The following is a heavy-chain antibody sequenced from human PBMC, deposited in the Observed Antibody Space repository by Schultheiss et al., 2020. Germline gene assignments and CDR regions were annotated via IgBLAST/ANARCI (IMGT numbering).Heavy chain of an antibody. CDR3: TRGRWLQLGGDY. Sequence: SQTLSLTCTVSGGSISSSGYYWGWIRQPPGKGLEWIGSIYYSGSTYYNPSLKSRVTISVDTSKNQLSLKLSSVTAADTAVYYCTRGRWLQLGGDYWGQGTLVTVSS. V-gene: IGHV4-39*01. J-gene: IGHJ4*02. CDR2: IYYSGST. D-gene: IGHD5-24*01. CDR1: GGSISSSGYY.